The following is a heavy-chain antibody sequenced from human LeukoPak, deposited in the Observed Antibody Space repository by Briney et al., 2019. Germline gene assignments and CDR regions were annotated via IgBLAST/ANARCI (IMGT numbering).Heavy chain of an antibody. CDR3: ARIPDTGYYYGMDV. D-gene: IGHD5-18*01. V-gene: IGHV1-69*04. CDR2: IIPIFGIA. Sequence: SVKVSCKASGGTFSSYAISWVRQAPGQGLEWMGRIIPIFGIANYAQKFQGRVTITADKSTSTAYMELSSLRSEDTAVYYCARIPDTGYYYGMDVWGQGATVTVS. CDR1: GGTFSSYA. J-gene: IGHJ6*02.